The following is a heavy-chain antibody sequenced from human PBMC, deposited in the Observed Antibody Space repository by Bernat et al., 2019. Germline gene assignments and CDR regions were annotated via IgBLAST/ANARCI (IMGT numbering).Heavy chain of an antibody. CDR1: GFTFSSYG. CDR3: ARDRGYCSGGTCPWFDP. D-gene: IGHD2-15*01. J-gene: IGHJ5*02. Sequence: QVQLVESGGGVVQPGRSLRLSCAASGFTFSSYGMHWVRQAPGKGLEWVAVIWYDGSNKYYADSVKGRFTISRDNSKNTLYLQMNSLRAEDTAAYYRARDRGYCSGGTCPWFDPWGQGTLVTVSP. V-gene: IGHV3-33*01. CDR2: IWYDGSNK.